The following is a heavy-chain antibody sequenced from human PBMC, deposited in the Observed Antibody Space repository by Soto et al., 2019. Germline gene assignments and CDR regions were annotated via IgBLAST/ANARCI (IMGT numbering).Heavy chain of an antibody. CDR1: GFTFTSYA. V-gene: IGHV3-23*01. CDR2: IGTKSGDT. D-gene: IGHD1-1*01. Sequence: PGGSLRLSCAASGFTFTSYAMTWVRQAPGKGLEWVSSIGTKSGDTLYAESVKGRFTISRDNSKNTVYLQMNSLRAEDTAVYYCAKRSTRGTYYFDYWGQGTLVTVSS. CDR3: AKRSTRGTYYFDY. J-gene: IGHJ4*02.